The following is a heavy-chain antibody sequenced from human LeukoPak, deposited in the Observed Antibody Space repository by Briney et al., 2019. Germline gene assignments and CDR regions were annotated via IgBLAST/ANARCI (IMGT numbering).Heavy chain of an antibody. J-gene: IGHJ5*02. Sequence: SETLSLTCTVSGGSISSSSYYWGWIRQPPGKGLEWIGSIYYSGSTYYNPSLKSRVTISVDTSKNQFSLKLSSVAAADTAVYYCARERGVEMATIGAPVPQPHWFDPWGQGTLVTVSS. CDR3: ARERGVEMATIGAPVPQPHWFDP. D-gene: IGHD5-24*01. CDR2: IYYSGST. V-gene: IGHV4-39*07. CDR1: GGSISSSSYY.